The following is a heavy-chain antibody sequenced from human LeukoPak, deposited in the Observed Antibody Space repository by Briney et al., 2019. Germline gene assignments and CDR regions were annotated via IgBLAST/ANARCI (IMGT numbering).Heavy chain of an antibody. CDR3: TRTFLSGDGYKVGYFDY. D-gene: IGHD5-24*01. CDR1: GLTVSSNY. Sequence: GGSLRLSCAASGLTVSSNYMSWVRQAPGKGLEWVSLIYISGSTYYADSVKGRFTISRDNSKNTLFLQMNSLTAEDTAMYYCTRTFLSGDGYKVGYFDYWGQGTLVTVSS. CDR2: IYISGST. V-gene: IGHV3-53*01. J-gene: IGHJ4*02.